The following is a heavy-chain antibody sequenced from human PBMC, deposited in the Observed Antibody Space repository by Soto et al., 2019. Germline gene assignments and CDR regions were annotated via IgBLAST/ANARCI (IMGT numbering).Heavy chain of an antibody. V-gene: IGHV3-30-3*01. CDR2: ISYDGSNK. J-gene: IGHJ6*02. CDR3: ARVKVDSSSFFDYYYYYGMDV. Sequence: QVQLVESGGGVVQPGRSLRLSCAASGFTFSSYAMHWVRQAPGKGLEWVAVISYDGSNKYYADSVKGRFTISRDNSKXXLXLPXNSLRAEDTAVYYCARVKVDSSSFFDYYYYYGMDVWGQGTTVTVSS. D-gene: IGHD6-13*01. CDR1: GFTFSSYA.